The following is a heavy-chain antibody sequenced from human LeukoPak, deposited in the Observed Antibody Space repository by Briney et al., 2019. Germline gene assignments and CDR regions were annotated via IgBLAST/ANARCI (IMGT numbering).Heavy chain of an antibody. Sequence: ASVKVSWKASGYTFTSYGISWVRQVPGQGLELMGWISAYNGNTNYAQKLQGRVTMTTDTSTSTAYMELRSLRSDDTAVYYCARNLYSSGWSYYYYMDVWGKGTTVTVSS. CDR1: GYTFTSYG. V-gene: IGHV1-18*01. J-gene: IGHJ6*03. D-gene: IGHD6-19*01. CDR2: ISAYNGNT. CDR3: ARNLYSSGWSYYYYMDV.